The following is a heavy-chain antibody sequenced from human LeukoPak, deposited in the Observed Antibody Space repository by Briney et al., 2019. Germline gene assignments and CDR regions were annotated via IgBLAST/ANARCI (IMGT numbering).Heavy chain of an antibody. D-gene: IGHD5-12*01. Sequence: SETLSLTCAVSGGSISSGGYCWGWVRQPPGRGREWLGYIYHSGRTYYNPSLKSRVTISVDGSKNQFSLKLSSVTAADTAVYYCARTTYSGYDYARHRYFDYWGQGTLVTVSS. CDR2: IYHSGRT. J-gene: IGHJ4*02. CDR1: GGSISSGGYC. V-gene: IGHV4-30-2*01. CDR3: ARTTYSGYDYARHRYFDY.